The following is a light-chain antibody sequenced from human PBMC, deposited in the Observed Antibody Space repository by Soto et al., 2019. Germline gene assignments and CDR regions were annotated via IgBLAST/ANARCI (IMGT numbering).Light chain of an antibody. V-gene: IGKV3-15*01. J-gene: IGKJ1*01. CDR2: GVS. CDR3: QQYNNWPPWT. CDR1: QSVRSN. Sequence: EIVMTQSPATLSVSPGERATLSCRASQSVRSNLAWYQQKPGQAPRLLIYGVSTRATGIPARFSGSWSETEFALTISSRQSEDFEDYYCQQYNNWPPWTFGQGTNVEGK.